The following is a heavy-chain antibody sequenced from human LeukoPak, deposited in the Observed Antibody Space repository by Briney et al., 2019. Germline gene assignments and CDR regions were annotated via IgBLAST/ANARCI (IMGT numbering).Heavy chain of an antibody. D-gene: IGHD2-15*01. V-gene: IGHV4-4*09. CDR2: IHTSGST. CDR3: ARLVYSLDGSGYNWFDP. Sequence: SETLSLTCAVSGGAISSNYWSWIRQPPGKGLEWIGYIHTSGSTNYIPSLKSRVTISVDTSKNHFSLKLSSVTAADTAVYYCARLVYSLDGSGYNWFDPWGQGTLVTVSS. J-gene: IGHJ5*02. CDR1: GGAISSNY.